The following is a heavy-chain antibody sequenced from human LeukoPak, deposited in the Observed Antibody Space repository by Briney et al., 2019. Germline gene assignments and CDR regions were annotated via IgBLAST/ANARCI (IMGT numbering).Heavy chain of an antibody. D-gene: IGHD5-18*01. CDR2: IYYSGST. Sequence: SETLSLTCTVSGGSISSYYWGWIRQPPGKGLEWIGYIYYSGSTNYNPTLKSRVTISVDTSKNQFSLKLSSVTAADTAVYYCARVADTAKVDPWGQGTLVTVSS. V-gene: IGHV4-59*01. CDR1: GGSISSYY. J-gene: IGHJ5*02. CDR3: ARVADTAKVDP.